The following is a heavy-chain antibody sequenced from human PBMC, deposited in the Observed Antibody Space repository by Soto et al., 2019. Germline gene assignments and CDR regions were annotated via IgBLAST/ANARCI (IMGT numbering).Heavy chain of an antibody. D-gene: IGHD6-13*01. CDR1: GGSISSYY. CDR2: IYYSGST. J-gene: IGHJ5*02. Sequence: SETLSLTCTVSGGSISSYYWSWIRQPPGKGLEWIGYIYYSGSTNYNPSLKSRVTISVDTSKKQFSLKLSFVTAADTAVYYCARVSSSSWYQGNWFDPWGQGTLVTVSS. V-gene: IGHV4-59*01. CDR3: ARVSSSSWYQGNWFDP.